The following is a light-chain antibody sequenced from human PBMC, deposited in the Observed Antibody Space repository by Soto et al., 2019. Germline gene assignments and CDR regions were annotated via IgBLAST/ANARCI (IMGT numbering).Light chain of an antibody. CDR1: SSDVGGYNY. CDR2: DVT. V-gene: IGLV2-14*03. Sequence: QSALTQPAFVSGSPGQSITISSTGTSSDVGGYNYVSWYQHHPGKAPKLIIYDVTNRPAGVSNPFSGSKSGNTTSLTISGLQPEDEADYYCGTYTTRNTRQIVFGTGTKVAV. J-gene: IGLJ1*01. CDR3: GTYTTRNTRQIV.